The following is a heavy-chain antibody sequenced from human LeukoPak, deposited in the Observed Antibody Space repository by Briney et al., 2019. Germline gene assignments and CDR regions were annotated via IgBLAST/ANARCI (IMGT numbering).Heavy chain of an antibody. CDR2: IYTSGST. Sequence: SETLTLTCTVSGGSISSCYWSWIRQPAGKGLELIGRIYTSGSTNYNPSLKSRVTMSVDTSKNQFSLKLSSVTAADTAVYYCARTTYSSSWYAESDDYFDYWGQGTLVTVSS. D-gene: IGHD6-13*01. V-gene: IGHV4-4*07. CDR1: GGSISSCY. CDR3: ARTTYSSSWYAESDDYFDY. J-gene: IGHJ4*02.